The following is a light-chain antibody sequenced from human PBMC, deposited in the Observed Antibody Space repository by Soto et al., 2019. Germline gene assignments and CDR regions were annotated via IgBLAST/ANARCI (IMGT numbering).Light chain of an antibody. CDR1: SSDVGGYNY. V-gene: IGLV2-14*01. CDR2: EVS. J-gene: IGLJ1*01. CDR3: SSYPSSRTV. Sequence: QSALTQPASVSGSPGQSITISCTGTSSDVGGYNYVSWYQQHPGKAPKLMIYEVSNRPSGVSNRFSGSKSGNMASLTISGLQAEDEADYYCSSYPSSRTVFGTGTKLTVL.